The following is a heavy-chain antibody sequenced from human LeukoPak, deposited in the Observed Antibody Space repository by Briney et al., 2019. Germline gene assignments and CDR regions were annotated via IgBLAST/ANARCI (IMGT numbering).Heavy chain of an antibody. Sequence: SETLSLTCTVSGGPISSYYWSWIRQTPGKGVEWIGYIHHSGNNNYNPSLKSRVTISQDMSKNRFSLRLSSVTAADTAVYYCARSGGWVTAYWYFEVWGRGTLVTVSS. V-gene: IGHV4-59*01. CDR1: GGPISSYY. CDR2: IHHSGNN. D-gene: IGHD2-21*02. J-gene: IGHJ2*01. CDR3: ARSGGWVTAYWYFEV.